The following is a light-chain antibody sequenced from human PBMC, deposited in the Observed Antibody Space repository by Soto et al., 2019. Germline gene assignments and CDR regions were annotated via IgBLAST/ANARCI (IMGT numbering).Light chain of an antibody. CDR1: QSASSY. V-gene: IGKV3-11*01. CDR3: LQRINWPLT. Sequence: EIVLTQSPANLSLSSGERVTLSCRASQSASSYLAWYQKKPGQPPRLLIYDASNRATGIPARFSGSGSGTDFTLTISSLEPEDFAVYYCLQRINWPLTFGGGTKVEIK. J-gene: IGKJ4*01. CDR2: DAS.